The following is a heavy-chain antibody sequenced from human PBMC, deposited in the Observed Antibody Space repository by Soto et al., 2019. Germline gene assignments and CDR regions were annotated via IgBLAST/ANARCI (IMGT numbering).Heavy chain of an antibody. V-gene: IGHV4-59*11. CDR1: GGSISNHY. Sequence: SETLSLTCTVSGGSISNHYWSWIRQPPGKGLEWIGYIYYSGSTNYNPSLKSRVTISVDTSKNQFSLKLSSVTAADTAVYYCARASYDFWSGLPKSWFDPWGQGTLVTVSS. CDR2: IYYSGST. CDR3: ARASYDFWSGLPKSWFDP. D-gene: IGHD3-3*01. J-gene: IGHJ5*02.